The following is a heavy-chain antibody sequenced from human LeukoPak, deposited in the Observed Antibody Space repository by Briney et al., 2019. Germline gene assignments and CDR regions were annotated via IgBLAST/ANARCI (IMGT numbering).Heavy chain of an antibody. V-gene: IGHV3-23*01. D-gene: IGHD3-10*01. CDR1: GFTFSSYS. Sequence: GGSLRPSCAASGFTFSSYSMNWVRQAPGKGLEWVSAISGSGDNTYYADSVKGRFTISRDNSKNTLYLQMNSLRAEDTAVYYCAKSIVIVWFGESLDYWGQGTLVTVSS. J-gene: IGHJ4*02. CDR3: AKSIVIVWFGESLDY. CDR2: ISGSGDNT.